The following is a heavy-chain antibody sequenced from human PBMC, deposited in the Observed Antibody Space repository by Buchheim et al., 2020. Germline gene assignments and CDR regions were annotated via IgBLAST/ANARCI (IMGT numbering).Heavy chain of an antibody. CDR3: ARSYSSAWTQNDWLDP. D-gene: IGHD6-25*01. CDR1: DDSFSNNY. Sequence: QVRLQQWGAGLLKPSETLSLTCAVSDDSFSNNYWSWIRQAPGKGLEWIGEIFHGGSTHYSSSLQSRVAISIDTSQNQVSLKLHSVTAADTAVYFCARSYSSAWTQNDWLDPWGQGTL. V-gene: IGHV4-34*12. J-gene: IGHJ5*02. CDR2: IFHGGST.